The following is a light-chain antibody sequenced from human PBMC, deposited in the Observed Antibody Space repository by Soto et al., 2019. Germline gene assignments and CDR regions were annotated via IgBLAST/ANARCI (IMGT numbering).Light chain of an antibody. V-gene: IGLV1-44*01. CDR1: SSNIGDNG. J-gene: IGLJ3*02. CDR3: ASWDDSLTVL. Sequence: QLVLSQPPSASGTPGQGVTISCSGSSSNIGDNGVNWYQQLPGTAPKLLIYNDNQRPSGVPDRFSGSKSGTSASLAISGLQSEDEADYYCASWDDSLTVLFGGGTQLTVL. CDR2: NDN.